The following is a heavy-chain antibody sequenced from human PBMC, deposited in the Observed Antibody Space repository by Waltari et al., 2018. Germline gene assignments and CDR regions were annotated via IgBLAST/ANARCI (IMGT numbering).Heavy chain of an antibody. D-gene: IGHD2-21*02. CDR2: IYYNGNT. CDR1: GGSMAHYF. CDR3: AREIYGGNSRPFDY. V-gene: IGHV4-59*01. Sequence: QVQLQESGPGLMKPSGTLSLTCPVPGGSMAHYFWPWIRQPPGKGLEWIGYIYYNGNTDYNPSLQSRVTISVDTSRSQFSLNLRSVTAADTAVYFCAREIYGGNSRPFDYWGQGTLVTVSS. J-gene: IGHJ4*02.